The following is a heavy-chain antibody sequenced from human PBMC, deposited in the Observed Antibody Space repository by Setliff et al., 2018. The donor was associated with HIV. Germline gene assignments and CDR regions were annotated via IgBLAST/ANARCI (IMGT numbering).Heavy chain of an antibody. V-gene: IGHV5-51*01. CDR1: GYSFTDYW. CDR2: IYPGDSGS. CDR3: ARRKDGSGWAGNAFDI. D-gene: IGHD6-19*01. J-gene: IGHJ3*02. Sequence: GESLKISCKGSGYSFTDYWIGWVRQMPGKGLEYMGIIYPGDSGSKYSPSLQGQVTFSADKSISTAYLQWSSLKASDSGIYYCARRKDGSGWAGNAFDIWGQGTMVTVSS.